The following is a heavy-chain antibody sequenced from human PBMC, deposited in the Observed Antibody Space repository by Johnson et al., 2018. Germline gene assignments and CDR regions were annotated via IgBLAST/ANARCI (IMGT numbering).Heavy chain of an antibody. CDR2: IRSSSSYI. CDR3: ARSQSAYYGDYVGAEYFQH. V-gene: IGHV3-21*01. J-gene: IGHJ1*01. CDR1: GFTFSSYS. D-gene: IGHD4-17*01. Sequence: VQLVESGGGLVKPGGSLRLSCAASGFTFSSYSMNWVRQAPGKGLEWVSSIRSSSSYIHYADSLKGRFTISEGNAKNSLYLQMNSLRAEDTAVYYCARSQSAYYGDYVGAEYFQHWGQGTRVTVSS.